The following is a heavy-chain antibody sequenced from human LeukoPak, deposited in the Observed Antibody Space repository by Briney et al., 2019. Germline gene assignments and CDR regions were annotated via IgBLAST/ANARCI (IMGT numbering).Heavy chain of an antibody. Sequence: KPSETLSLTCTVSGYSISSGYYWGWIRQPPRKGLEWIGSIYHSGSTYYNPSLKSRVTISVDTSKNQFSLKLSSVTAADTAVYYCARTVPYSSWYINGFDPWGQGTLVTVSS. J-gene: IGHJ5*02. V-gene: IGHV4-38-2*02. CDR2: IYHSGST. CDR1: GYSISSGYY. D-gene: IGHD6-13*01. CDR3: ARTVPYSSWYINGFDP.